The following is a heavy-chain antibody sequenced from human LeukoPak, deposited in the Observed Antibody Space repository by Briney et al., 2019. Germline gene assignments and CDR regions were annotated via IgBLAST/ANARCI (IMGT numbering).Heavy chain of an antibody. D-gene: IGHD6-13*01. Sequence: GASVKVSCKASGYTFTSYYMHWVRQAPGQGLEWMGIINPSGGSTSYAQKFQGRVTMTRDTSTSTVYMELSSLRSEDTAVYYCAGSRRPEGYFDYWGQGTLVTVSS. J-gene: IGHJ4*01. CDR1: GYTFTSYY. CDR2: INPSGGST. V-gene: IGHV1-46*01. CDR3: AGSRRPEGYFDY.